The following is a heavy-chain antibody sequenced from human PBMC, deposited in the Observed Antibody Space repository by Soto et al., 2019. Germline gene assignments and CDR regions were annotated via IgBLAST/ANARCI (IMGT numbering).Heavy chain of an antibody. D-gene: IGHD3-22*01. CDR1: GGSFSGYY. V-gene: IGHV4-34*01. J-gene: IGHJ5*02. CDR3: ARGPYYYDSSGYYRTNWFDP. CDR2: INHSGST. Sequence: QVQLQQWGAGLLKPSETLSLTCAVYGGSFSGYYWSWIRQPPGKGLEWIGEINHSGSTNYNPSLKSRVTISVDTAKNQFSRKLSSVTAADTAVYYCARGPYYYDSSGYYRTNWFDPWGQGTLVTVSS.